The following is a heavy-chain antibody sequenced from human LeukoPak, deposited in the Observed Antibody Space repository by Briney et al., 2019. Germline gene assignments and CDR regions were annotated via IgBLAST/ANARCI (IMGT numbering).Heavy chain of an antibody. J-gene: IGHJ3*02. V-gene: IGHV4-38-2*02. D-gene: IGHD3-22*01. CDR2: IYHSGST. Sequence: SETLSLTCTVSGYSISSGYYWGWIRPPPGKGLEWIGSIYHSGSTYYNPSLKSRVTISVDTSKNHFSLKLSSVTAADTAVYYCARDKGVDYYDSSGYYYRNAFDIWGQGTMVTVSS. CDR3: ARDKGVDYYDSSGYYYRNAFDI. CDR1: GYSISSGYY.